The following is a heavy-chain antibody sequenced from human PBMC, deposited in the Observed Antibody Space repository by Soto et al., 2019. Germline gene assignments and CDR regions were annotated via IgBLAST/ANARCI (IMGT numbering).Heavy chain of an antibody. D-gene: IGHD2-15*01. J-gene: IGHJ5*02. CDR3: TRTPIEPNWFDP. CDR1: GGTFSSYA. CDR2: IIPIFGTA. V-gene: IGHV1-69*13. Sequence: SVKVSCKASGGTFSSYAISWVRQAPGQGLEWMGGIIPIFGTANYAQKFQGRVTITADESTSTAYMELSSLRSEDTAVYYCTRTPIEPNWFDPWGQGTLVTVSS.